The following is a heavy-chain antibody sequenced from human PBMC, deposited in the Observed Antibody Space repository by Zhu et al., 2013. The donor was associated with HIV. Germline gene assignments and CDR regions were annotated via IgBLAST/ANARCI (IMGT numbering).Heavy chain of an antibody. Sequence: QVQIVQSGAEVKQPGASVRVSCTASGYTFTSYLMHWLRQAPGQRPEWMGWINAATGDTKYSQKFQGRVTITRETSASTAHMDLSSLKSEDTAVYYCTRGAPRFDLWGRGTLVTVSS. J-gene: IGHJ2*01. CDR1: GYTFTSYL. CDR2: INAATGDT. D-gene: IGHD3-10*01. V-gene: IGHV1-3*01. CDR3: TRGAPRFDL.